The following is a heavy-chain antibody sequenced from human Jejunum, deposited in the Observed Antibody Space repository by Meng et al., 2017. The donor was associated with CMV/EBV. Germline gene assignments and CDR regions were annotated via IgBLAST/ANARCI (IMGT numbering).Heavy chain of an antibody. CDR2: TKDKTVSFIT. V-gene: IGHV3-72*01. CDR3: ARDNSNWTFDF. CDR1: GFSINDHY. J-gene: IGHJ2*01. D-gene: IGHD2/OR15-2a*01. Sequence: CAASGFSINDHYMAWVRQAPGKGLEWVGRTKDKTVSFITEYAASVKGRFSISRDASKNSLYLQMNSLKTEDTAMYYCARDNSNWTFDFWGRGTLVTVSS.